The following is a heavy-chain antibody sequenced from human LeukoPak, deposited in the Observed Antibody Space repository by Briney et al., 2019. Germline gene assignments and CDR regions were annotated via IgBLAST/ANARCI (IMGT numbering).Heavy chain of an antibody. D-gene: IGHD3-10*01. Sequence: GGSLRLSCAASGFTFNSYWMSWVRQAPGKGLEWVANTKQDGNEKYYVDSVAGRFTISRDNAKNSLYLQMNSLRAEDTAVYYCAKAGSYYGSGSYRNWFDPWGQGTLVTVSS. V-gene: IGHV3-7*05. J-gene: IGHJ5*02. CDR3: AKAGSYYGSGSYRNWFDP. CDR1: GFTFNSYW. CDR2: TKQDGNEK.